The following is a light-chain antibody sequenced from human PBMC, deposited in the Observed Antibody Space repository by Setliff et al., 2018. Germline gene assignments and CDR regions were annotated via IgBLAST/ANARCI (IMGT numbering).Light chain of an antibody. CDR3: YSYAGGGTYAI. J-gene: IGLJ2*01. V-gene: IGLV2-23*02. CDR1: SSDVGAYDY. Sequence: QSVLTQPASVSGSPGQSITISCSGTSSDVGAYDYVSWYQKHPDKAPKLIIYDVNKRPSGVSNRFSGSKSVNTASLTISGLQAEDEGDYYCYSYAGGGTYAIFGGGTKVTVL. CDR2: DVN.